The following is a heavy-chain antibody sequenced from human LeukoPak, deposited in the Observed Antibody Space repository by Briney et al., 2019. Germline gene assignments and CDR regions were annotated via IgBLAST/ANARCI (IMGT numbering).Heavy chain of an antibody. CDR2: IYYNGNT. D-gene: IGHD2-2*02. CDR1: GGSISSSTYY. Sequence: SETLSLTCTVSGGSISSSTYYWVWIRQPPGKGLEWIGSIYYNGNTYYNPSLKSRVTISVDTSKNQFSLRLSSVTATDRAVYYCASSPGGYCSSASCYTGGYFDYWGQGSLVTVS. V-gene: IGHV4-39*01. CDR3: ASSPGGYCSSASCYTGGYFDY. J-gene: IGHJ4*02.